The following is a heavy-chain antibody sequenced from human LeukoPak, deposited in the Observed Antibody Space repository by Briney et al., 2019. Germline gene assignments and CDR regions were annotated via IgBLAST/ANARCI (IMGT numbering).Heavy chain of an antibody. D-gene: IGHD3-22*01. CDR2: IISSSSYI. J-gene: IGHJ4*02. CDR3: ARDDTYYYDSSGYYPMDY. V-gene: IGHV3-21*01. Sequence: GSLRLSCAASGFTFSSYSMNWVRQAPGKGLEWGSSIISSSSYIYYADSVKGRFTISRDNAKNSLYLQMNSLRAEDTAVYYCARDDTYYYDSSGYYPMDYWGQGTLVTVSS. CDR1: GFTFSSYS.